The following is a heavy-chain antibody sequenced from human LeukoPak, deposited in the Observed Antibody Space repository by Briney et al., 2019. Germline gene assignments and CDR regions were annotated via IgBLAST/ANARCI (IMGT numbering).Heavy chain of an antibody. CDR2: IYYSGST. Sequence: PSETLSLTCTVSGGSISSYYWSWIRKPPGKGLEWLGYIYYSGSTNYNPSLKSRVTISVDTSKNHFSLKLSPVTAADTAVYYCASGNSWSNWFDPWGQGTLVTVSS. J-gene: IGHJ5*02. CDR3: ASGNSWSNWFDP. V-gene: IGHV4-59*01. D-gene: IGHD6-13*01. CDR1: GGSISSYY.